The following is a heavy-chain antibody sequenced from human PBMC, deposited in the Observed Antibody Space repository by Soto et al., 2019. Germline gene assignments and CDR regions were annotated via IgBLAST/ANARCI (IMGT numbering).Heavy chain of an antibody. D-gene: IGHD2-2*01. V-gene: IGHV1-18*01. J-gene: IGHJ4*02. Sequence: QVQLVQSGAEVKKPGASVKVSCKDSGYTFTSSGISWVRQAPGQGLEWMGWISAYTGNTNYAQKLPGRVTITTDPSTSTAYMELTSVRSDDTGVYYWARGDPAGPLNGGQGILVVFSS. CDR2: ISAYTGNT. CDR3: ARGDPAGPLN. CDR1: GYTFTSSG.